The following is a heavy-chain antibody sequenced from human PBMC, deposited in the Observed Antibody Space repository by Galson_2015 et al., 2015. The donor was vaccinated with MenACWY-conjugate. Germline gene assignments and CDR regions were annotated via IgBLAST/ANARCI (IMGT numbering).Heavy chain of an antibody. J-gene: IGHJ4*02. V-gene: IGHV1-69*13. CDR1: GGTFSSYA. CDR2: IIPNFGIA. Sequence: SVKVSCEASGGTFSSYATSWVRQPPGQGLEWMGGIIPNFGIANYAQKFQGRVTITADESTSTAYMELISLRAEDTAVYYCVGHDSSGYYWGLFDYWGQGTLVTVSS. D-gene: IGHD3-22*01. CDR3: VGHDSSGYYWGLFDY.